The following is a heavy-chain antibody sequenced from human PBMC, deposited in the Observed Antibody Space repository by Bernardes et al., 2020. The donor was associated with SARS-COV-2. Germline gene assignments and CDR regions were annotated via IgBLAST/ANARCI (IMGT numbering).Heavy chain of an antibody. J-gene: IGHJ4*02. Sequence: GGSLRLSRAASGFTFSNYAMSWVRQAPGKGLEWVSDISGPGRTYYADSVKGRFTISRDNSKNTLYLEMSSLRAEDTAIYYCARAPTMELWLRGYYFDHWGPGTLLTVSS. CDR3: ARAPTMELWLRGYYFDH. D-gene: IGHD5-18*01. V-gene: IGHV3-23*01. CDR1: GFTFSNYA. CDR2: ISGPGRT.